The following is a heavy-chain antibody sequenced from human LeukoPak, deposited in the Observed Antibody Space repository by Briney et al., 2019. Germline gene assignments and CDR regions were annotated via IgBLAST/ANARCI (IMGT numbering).Heavy chain of an antibody. CDR1: GGSFSGYY. CDR2: INHSGST. CDR3: ARVATYYGSGSYYPQKLWFDP. V-gene: IGHV4-34*01. Sequence: SETLSLTCAVYGGSFSGYYWSWIRQPPGKGLEWIGEINHSGSTNYNPSLKSRVTISVDTSKNQFSLKLSSVTAADTAVYYCARVATYYGSGSYYPQKLWFDPWGQGTLVTVSS. D-gene: IGHD3-10*01. J-gene: IGHJ5*02.